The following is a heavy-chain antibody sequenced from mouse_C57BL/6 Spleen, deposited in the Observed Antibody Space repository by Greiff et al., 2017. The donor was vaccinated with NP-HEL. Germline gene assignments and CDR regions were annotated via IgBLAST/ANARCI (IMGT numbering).Heavy chain of an antibody. CDR2: IDPSDSYT. V-gene: IGHV1-50*01. CDR1: GYTFTSYW. Sequence: QVQLQQSGAELVKPGASVKLSCKASGYTFTSYWMQWVKQRPGQGLEWIGEIDPSDSYTNYNQKFKGKATLTVDTSSSTAYMQLSSLTSEDSAVYYCARSEVGGFAYWGQGTLVTVSA. J-gene: IGHJ3*01. CDR3: ARSEVGGFAY. D-gene: IGHD1-1*02.